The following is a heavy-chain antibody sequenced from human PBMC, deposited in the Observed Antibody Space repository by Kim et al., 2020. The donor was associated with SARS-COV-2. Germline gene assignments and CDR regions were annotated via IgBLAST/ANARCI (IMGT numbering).Heavy chain of an antibody. D-gene: IGHD6-13*01. Sequence: VSVKSRITIHPDTSKNQFSLQLNSVTPEDTAVYYCARSGANRWYLGGMDVWGQGTTVTVSS. V-gene: IGHV6-1*01. J-gene: IGHJ6*02. CDR3: ARSGANRWYLGGMDV.